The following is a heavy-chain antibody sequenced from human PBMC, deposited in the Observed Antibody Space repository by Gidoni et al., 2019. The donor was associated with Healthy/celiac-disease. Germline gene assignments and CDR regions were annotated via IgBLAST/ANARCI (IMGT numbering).Heavy chain of an antibody. CDR2: IWYYGSNK. CDR3: ARDLGAGSGSFDY. J-gene: IGHJ4*02. V-gene: IGHV3-33*01. Sequence: QVQLVESGGGVVQPGRSMRLSCAASGFTFSIYGMHWVRQAPGKGLEWVALIWYYGSNKYYADSVKGRFTISRDNSKNTLYLQMNSLRAEDTAVYYCARDLGAGSGSFDYWGQGTLVTVSS. CDR1: GFTFSIYG. D-gene: IGHD3-10*01.